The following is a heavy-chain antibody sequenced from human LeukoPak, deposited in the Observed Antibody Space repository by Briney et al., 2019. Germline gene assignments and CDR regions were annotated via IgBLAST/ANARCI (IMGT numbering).Heavy chain of an antibody. CDR2: ISGGGYAT. Sequence: PRGSLRLSCAASGFSVSSYEMDWVRQAPGKGLEWVSHISGGGYATSYADSVKGRFTISRDDAKNSLYLQMNSLRAADTAVYYCARDQFGTRLDWGQGTLVTVSS. J-gene: IGHJ4*01. CDR3: ARDQFGTRLD. V-gene: IGHV3-48*03. D-gene: IGHD1-1*01. CDR1: GFSVSSYE.